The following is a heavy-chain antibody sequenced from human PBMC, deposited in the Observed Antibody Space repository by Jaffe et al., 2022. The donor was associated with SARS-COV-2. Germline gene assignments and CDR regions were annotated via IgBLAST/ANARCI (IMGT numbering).Heavy chain of an antibody. CDR1: GYSFPTYW. V-gene: IGHV5-51*01. CDR3: ARLMTSERFDAFDI. D-gene: IGHD4-17*01. CDR2: IYPDDSDT. J-gene: IGHJ3*02. Sequence: EVQLVQSGAEVKKPGKSLKISCKGSGYSFPTYWIGWVRQMPGKGLEWLGIIYPDDSDTRYSPSFQGQVTISADKSITTAYLQWSSLKASDTAMYFCARLMTSERFDAFDIWGQGTMVTVSS.